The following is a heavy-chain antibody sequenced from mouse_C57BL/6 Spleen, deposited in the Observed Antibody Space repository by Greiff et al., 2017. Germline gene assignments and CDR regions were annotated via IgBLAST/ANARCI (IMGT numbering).Heavy chain of an antibody. CDR3: ARSDSSGPCAY. J-gene: IGHJ3*01. V-gene: IGHV1-69*01. Sequence: QVQLQQPGAELVMPGASVKLSCKASGYTFTSYWMHWVKQRPGQGLEWIGEIDPSDSYTNYNQKFKGKSTLTVDKSSSTAYMQLSSLTSEDSAVYYCARSDSSGPCAYWGQGTLVTVSA. CDR1: GYTFTSYW. CDR2: IDPSDSYT. D-gene: IGHD3-2*02.